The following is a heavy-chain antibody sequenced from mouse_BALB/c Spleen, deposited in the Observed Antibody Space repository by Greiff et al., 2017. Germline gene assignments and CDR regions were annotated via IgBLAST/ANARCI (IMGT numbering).Heavy chain of an antibody. D-gene: IGHD1-1*01. J-gene: IGHJ4*01. CDR2: IHYSGST. Sequence: DVKLQESGPDLVKPSQSLSLTCTVTGYSITRGYSWHWIRQFPGNKLEWMGYIHYSGSTNYNPSLKSRISITRDTSKNQFFLQLNSVTTEDTATYYCARVIYYYGSSDAMDYWGQGTSVTVSS. V-gene: IGHV3-1*02. CDR3: ARVIYYYGSSDAMDY. CDR1: GYSITRGYS.